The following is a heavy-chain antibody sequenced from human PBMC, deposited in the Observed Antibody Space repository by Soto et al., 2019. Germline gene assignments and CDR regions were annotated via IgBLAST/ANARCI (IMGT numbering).Heavy chain of an antibody. CDR2: ISSSSVTI. CDR1: GFTFSSYS. CDR3: ARDLYGDYTVDC. J-gene: IGHJ4*02. Sequence: EVQLVESGGGLVQSGGSLRLSCAASGFTFSSYSMNWVRQAPGKGLEWVSYISSSSVTIYYADSVKGRFTISRDNAKKSLYLQMNSLRDEDTGVYYCARDLYGDYTVDCWGQGTLVTVSS. D-gene: IGHD4-17*01. V-gene: IGHV3-48*02.